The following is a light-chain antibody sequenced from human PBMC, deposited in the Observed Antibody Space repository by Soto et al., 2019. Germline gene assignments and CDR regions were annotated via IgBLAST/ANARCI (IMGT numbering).Light chain of an antibody. CDR3: SSYAGINNLGD. J-gene: IGLJ1*01. Sequence: QSALTQPPSASGSPGQSVTISCTGTSSDVGGYKYVSWYQQHPGKAPKLMIFEVNKRPSGVPDRFSGSKSGNTASLTVSGLQAEDEADYYCSSYAGINNLGDFGTRTKVTVL. V-gene: IGLV2-8*01. CDR2: EVN. CDR1: SSDVGGYKY.